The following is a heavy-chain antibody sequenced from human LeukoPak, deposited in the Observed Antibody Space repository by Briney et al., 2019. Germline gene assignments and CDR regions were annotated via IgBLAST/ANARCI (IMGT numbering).Heavy chain of an antibody. Sequence: GGSLRLSCAASGFPFSSYAMHWVRQAPGKGLEYVSAISSNGGSTSYANSVKGRFTISRDNSKNTLYLQMNSLRAEDTAVYYCARDHSMEYGNWFDLWGQGTLVTVSS. CDR2: ISSNGGST. V-gene: IGHV3-64*01. CDR1: GFPFSSYA. D-gene: IGHD2/OR15-2a*01. J-gene: IGHJ5*02. CDR3: ARDHSMEYGNWFDL.